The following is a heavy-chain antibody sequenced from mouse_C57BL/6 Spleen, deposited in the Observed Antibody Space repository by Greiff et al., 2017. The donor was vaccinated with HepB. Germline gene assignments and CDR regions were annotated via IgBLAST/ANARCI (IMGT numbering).Heavy chain of an antibody. CDR1: GYAFSSSW. J-gene: IGHJ4*01. D-gene: IGHD2-3*01. CDR2: IYPGDGDT. CDR3: ASRDGYYDAMDY. Sequence: VQLQQSGPELVKPGASVKISCKASGYAFSSSWMNWVKQRPGKGLEWIGRIYPGDGDTNYNGKFKGKATLTADKSSNTAYMQLSSLTSEDSAVYFCASRDGYYDAMDYWGQGTSVTVSS. V-gene: IGHV1-82*01.